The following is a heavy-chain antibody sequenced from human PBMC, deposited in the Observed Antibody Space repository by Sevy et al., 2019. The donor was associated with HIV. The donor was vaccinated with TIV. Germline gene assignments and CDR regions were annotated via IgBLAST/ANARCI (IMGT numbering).Heavy chain of an antibody. CDR2: INHSGST. J-gene: IGHJ2*01. CDR1: GGSFSGYY. D-gene: IGHD6-19*01. CDR3: ARQSRSGDYWYFDL. Sequence: SETLPLTCAVYGGSFSGYYWTWIRQPPGKGLEWIGEINHSGSTNYNPSLKSRVTISVDTSKNQFSLNLRSVTAADTAVYYCARQSRSGDYWYFDLWGRGTLVTVSS. V-gene: IGHV4-34*01.